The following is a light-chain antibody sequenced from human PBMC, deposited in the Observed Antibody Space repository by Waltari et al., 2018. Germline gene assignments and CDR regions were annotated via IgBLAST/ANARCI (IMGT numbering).Light chain of an antibody. CDR2: DSS. J-gene: IGKJ4*01. CDR1: QSIANF. Sequence: EIVLTQSPATLSLSPGERATLYCRASQSIANFLAWYQQKPGQAPRLLIYDSSNRATDIPARFSGSGSGTDFTLTISSLEPEDFAVYYCQQRSGWPPTFGGGTKVDI. V-gene: IGKV3-11*01. CDR3: QQRSGWPPT.